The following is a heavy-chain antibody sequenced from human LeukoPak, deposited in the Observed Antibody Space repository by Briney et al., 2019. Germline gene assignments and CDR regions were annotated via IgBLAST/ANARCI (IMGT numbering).Heavy chain of an antibody. D-gene: IGHD3-22*01. CDR1: GFTFSSYG. CDR2: ISYDGSNK. CDR3: AKDENRHSSPFDY. J-gene: IGHJ4*02. Sequence: PGGSLRLSCAASGFTFSSYGMHWVRQAPGKGLEWVAVISYDGSNKYYADSVKGRFTISRDNSKNTLYLQMNSLRAEDTAVYYCAKDENRHSSPFDYWGQGTLVTVSS. V-gene: IGHV3-30*18.